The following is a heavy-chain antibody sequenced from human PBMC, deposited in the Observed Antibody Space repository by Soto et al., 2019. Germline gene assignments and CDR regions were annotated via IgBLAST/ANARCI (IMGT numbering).Heavy chain of an antibody. CDR3: ARVWKKPYDILSYDYYGMDV. CDR2: INSDGSST. J-gene: IGHJ6*02. Sequence: EVQLVESGGGLVQPGGSLRLSCAASGFTFSSYWMHWVRQAPGKGLVWVSRINSDGSSTSYADSVKGRFTISRDNAKNTLYVQMNSLRAEDTAVYYCARVWKKPYDILSYDYYGMDVWGQGTTVTVSS. D-gene: IGHD3-9*01. CDR1: GFTFSSYW. V-gene: IGHV3-74*01.